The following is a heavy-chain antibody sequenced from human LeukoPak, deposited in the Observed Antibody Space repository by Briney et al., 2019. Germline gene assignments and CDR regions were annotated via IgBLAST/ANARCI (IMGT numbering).Heavy chain of an antibody. V-gene: IGHV4-34*01. J-gene: IGHJ5*02. Sequence: SETLSLTCAVYGGSFSGYYWSWIRQPPGKGLEWIGEINHSGSTNYNPSLKSRVTISVDTSKNQFSLKLSSVTAADTAVYYCARRYSYGPNWFDPWGQGTLVTVSS. CDR2: INHSGST. CDR1: GGSFSGYY. D-gene: IGHD5-18*01. CDR3: ARRYSYGPNWFDP.